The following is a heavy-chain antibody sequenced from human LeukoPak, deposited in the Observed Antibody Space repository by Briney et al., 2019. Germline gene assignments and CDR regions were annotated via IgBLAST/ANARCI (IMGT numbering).Heavy chain of an antibody. CDR1: GYSISSGYY. CDR3: ARVAAGIGFFQH. V-gene: IGHV4-38-2*02. Sequence: SETLSLTCIVSGYSISSGYYWGWIRQPPGKGLEWIGKIHHSGSTYYNPSLKSRVTISVDTSKNQLSLKLSSVTAADTAVYYCARVAAGIGFFQHWGQGTLVTVSS. CDR2: IHHSGST. J-gene: IGHJ1*01. D-gene: IGHD6-13*01.